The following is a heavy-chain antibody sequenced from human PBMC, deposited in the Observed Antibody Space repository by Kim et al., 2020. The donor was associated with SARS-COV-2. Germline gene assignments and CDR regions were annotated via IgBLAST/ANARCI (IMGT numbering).Heavy chain of an antibody. CDR1: GFTFSSYA. CDR2: ISGSGGST. Sequence: GGSLRLSCAASGFTFSSYAMSWVRQAPGKGLEWVSAISGSGGSTYYADSVKGRFTISRDNSKNTLYLQMNSLRAEDTAVYYCAKGSLLWFGELLYDYWGQGTLVTVSS. J-gene: IGHJ4*02. V-gene: IGHV3-23*01. D-gene: IGHD3-10*01. CDR3: AKGSLLWFGELLYDY.